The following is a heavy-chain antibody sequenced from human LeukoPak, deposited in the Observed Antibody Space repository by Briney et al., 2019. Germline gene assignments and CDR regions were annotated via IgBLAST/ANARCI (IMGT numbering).Heavy chain of an antibody. V-gene: IGHV4-34*01. CDR3: ARGPPTDYYDSSGFYYVFDY. D-gene: IGHD3-22*01. Sequence: SETLSLICAVYSRSLNGYYWICLRQPPGKGLEWIGEINHCESTIHIPSLKSRVTISVDTSKNQFSLKLSSVTAADTAVYFCARGPPTDYYDSSGFYYVFDYWGQGTLVTVSS. J-gene: IGHJ4*02. CDR1: SRSLNGYY. CDR2: INHCEST.